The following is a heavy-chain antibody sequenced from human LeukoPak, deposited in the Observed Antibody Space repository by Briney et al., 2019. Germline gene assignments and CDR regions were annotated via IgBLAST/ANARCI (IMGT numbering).Heavy chain of an antibody. V-gene: IGHV3-23*01. CDR2: ISDSGDIT. Sequence: GGSLRLSCAASGFAFSNQAMGWVRQASGKGLEWVSVISDSGDITYYADSVKGRFTISRDNSKNTLFLQMNSLRAEDTAGYYCAKDARRTSGWYFFDYWGQGTLVTVSS. J-gene: IGHJ4*02. CDR3: AKDARRTSGWYFFDY. D-gene: IGHD6-19*01. CDR1: GFAFSNQA.